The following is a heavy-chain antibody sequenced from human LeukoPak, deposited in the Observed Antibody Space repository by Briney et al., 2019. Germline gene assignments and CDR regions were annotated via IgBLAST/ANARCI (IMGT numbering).Heavy chain of an antibody. CDR1: GGSISPYF. CDR2: ISYTGST. J-gene: IGHJ6*02. V-gene: IGHV4-59*01. D-gene: IGHD3-10*01. CDR3: ARVTHYYGSGKFTYYYYGMDV. Sequence: SETLSLTCTVSGGSISPYFWSWMRQTPGKGLEWIGYISYTGSTNYNPALKSRVTISVDTSKNQFSLKLSSVTAADTAVYYCARVTHYYGSGKFTYYYYGMDVWGQGTTVTVSS.